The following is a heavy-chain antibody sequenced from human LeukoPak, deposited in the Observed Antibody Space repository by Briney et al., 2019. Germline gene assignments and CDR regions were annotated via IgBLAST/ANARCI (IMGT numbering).Heavy chain of an antibody. CDR2: VYYSGST. Sequence: SETLSLTCNVSGDSITSGAFYWAWIRQSPGKGLEWIGNVYYSGSTQYNPSLRGRVSISMDKTKNQFSLNLNSVSVTDTAIYYCAREPPITPRDGHGLDLWGHGTLVIVSS. D-gene: IGHD3-16*01. CDR3: AREPPITPRDGHGLDL. J-gene: IGHJ3*01. CDR1: GDSITSGAFY. V-gene: IGHV4-39*02.